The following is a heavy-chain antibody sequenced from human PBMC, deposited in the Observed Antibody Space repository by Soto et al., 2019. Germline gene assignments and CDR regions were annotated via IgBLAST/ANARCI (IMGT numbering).Heavy chain of an antibody. D-gene: IGHD3-3*01. J-gene: IGHJ5*02. V-gene: IGHV3-23*01. CDR2: ISGSGGST. CDR3: VKDLPLWSGYSFSENH. Sequence: GGSLRLSCAASGFTFSSYAMSWVRQAPGKGLEWVSAISGSGGSTYYADSVKGRFTISRDNSKNTLYLQMNSLRAEDTAVYYCVKDLPLWSGYSFSENHWGQGTLVTVSS. CDR1: GFTFSSYA.